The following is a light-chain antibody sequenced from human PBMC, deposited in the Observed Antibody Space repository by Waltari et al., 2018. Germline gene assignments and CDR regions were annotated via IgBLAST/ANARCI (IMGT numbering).Light chain of an antibody. Sequence: DIQMTQSPSSLSASVGDRVTITCRASQSISSYLNWYQQKTGKAPKLLNYAASSLQSGVPSRCSGSGSGTDFTLTISSLQPADFATYYCQQSYSTPQLTFGGGTKVEIK. CDR1: QSISSY. CDR3: QQSYSTPQLT. CDR2: AAS. J-gene: IGKJ4*01. V-gene: IGKV1-39*01.